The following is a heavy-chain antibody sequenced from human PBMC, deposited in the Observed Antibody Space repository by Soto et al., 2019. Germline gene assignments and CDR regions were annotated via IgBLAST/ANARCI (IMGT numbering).Heavy chain of an antibody. D-gene: IGHD4-17*01. J-gene: IGHJ3*01. CDR2: IIPILGIA. Sequence: QVQLVQSGAEVTKPGSSVKVSCKASGGTFSSYTISWVRQAPGQGLEWMGRIIPILGIANYAQKFQGRVMITADKYTSTEYTELSSLRSEDMAVYYCESRARGDYGGCAFDLQGQGTMVTVST. CDR1: GGTFSSYT. CDR3: ESRARGDYGGCAFDL. V-gene: IGHV1-69*02.